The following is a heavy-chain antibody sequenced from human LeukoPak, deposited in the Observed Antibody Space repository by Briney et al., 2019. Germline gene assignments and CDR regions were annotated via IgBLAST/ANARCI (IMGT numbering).Heavy chain of an antibody. CDR1: GYSFTSYW. V-gene: IGHV5-51*01. J-gene: IGHJ4*02. CDR3: ARVGDCSSTSCYTYFNY. CDR2: IYPGDSDT. D-gene: IGHD2-2*02. Sequence: GESLKISCKGSGYSFTSYWSGWVRQMPGKGLEWMGIIYPGDSDTRYSPSFQGQVTISADKSISTAYLQWSSLKASDTAMYYCARVGDCSSTSCYTYFNYWGQGTLVTVSS.